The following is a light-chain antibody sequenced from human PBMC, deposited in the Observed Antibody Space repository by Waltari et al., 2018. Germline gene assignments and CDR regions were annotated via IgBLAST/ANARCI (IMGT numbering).Light chain of an antibody. V-gene: IGKV3-15*01. CDR2: GAS. CDR3: QQYTNWPLT. J-gene: IGKJ4*01. Sequence: DIVLTQSPATLSLSPGERATLSCRASQSVSSSLAWYQQKPGQDPKLLIYGASSRATGIPDRFSGSGSGTDFTLTISSLEPEDFAVYYCQQYTNWPLTFGGGTKVEIK. CDR1: QSVSSS.